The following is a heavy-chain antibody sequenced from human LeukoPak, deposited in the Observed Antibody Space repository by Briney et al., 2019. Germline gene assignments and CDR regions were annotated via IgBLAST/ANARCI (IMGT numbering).Heavy chain of an antibody. D-gene: IGHD5-24*01. CDR3: AKGTVEMATDY. J-gene: IGHJ4*02. CDR2: IDWNSGRI. CDR1: GFIFDDYA. V-gene: IGHV3-9*01. Sequence: GRSLRLSCVASGFIFDDYAMNWVRQAPGKGLEWVSSIDWNSGRIGYADSVKGRFTISRDNAKNSLYLQMNSLRAEDTALYYCAKGTVEMATDYWGQGTLVTVSS.